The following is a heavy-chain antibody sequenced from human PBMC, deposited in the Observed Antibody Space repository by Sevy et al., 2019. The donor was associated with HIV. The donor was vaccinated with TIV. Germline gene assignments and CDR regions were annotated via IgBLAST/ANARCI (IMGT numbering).Heavy chain of an antibody. CDR3: AKDFTGYNGMDV. D-gene: IGHD3-9*01. CDR1: GITFTTSG. CDR2: ISYDGRNK. J-gene: IGHJ6*02. V-gene: IGHV3-30*18. Sequence: GGSLRLSCAVSGITFTTSGMHWVRQAPGKGPEWVAVISYDGRNKLYGDSVKGRFTISRDNSKNMLYLQMNSLRTEDTAVYYCAKDFTGYNGMDVWGQGTMVTVSS.